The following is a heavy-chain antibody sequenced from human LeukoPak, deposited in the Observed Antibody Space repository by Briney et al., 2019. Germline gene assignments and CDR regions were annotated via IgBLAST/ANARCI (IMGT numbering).Heavy chain of an antibody. CDR1: GYSISSGNY. V-gene: IGHV4-38-2*01. Sequence: SETLSLTCSVSGYSISSGNYWGWIRLPPGKGLQWIGSIYHSGSTYYNPSLKSRVTISVDTSKNQFSLKLSSVTAADTAVYYCARHIARDYVWGSYRGGAGFDYWGQGTLVTVSS. J-gene: IGHJ4*02. D-gene: IGHD3-16*02. CDR3: ARHIARDYVWGSYRGGAGFDY. CDR2: IYHSGST.